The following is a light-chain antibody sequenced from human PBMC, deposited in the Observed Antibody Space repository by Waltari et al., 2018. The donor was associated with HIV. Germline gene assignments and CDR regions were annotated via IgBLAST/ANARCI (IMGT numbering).Light chain of an antibody. CDR3: CSYAGSSVV. CDR1: SSLVGKYDL. J-gene: IGLJ1*01. CDR2: EVS. Sequence: QFALTQPASVSASPGQSITISWAGTSSLVGKYDLVSWYQQYPGRAHIAGNSEVSDRPSVIPIRFSGSKSGNTASLTISGLQAEDEADYYCCSYAGSSVVFGSGTKVTVL. V-gene: IGLV2-23*02.